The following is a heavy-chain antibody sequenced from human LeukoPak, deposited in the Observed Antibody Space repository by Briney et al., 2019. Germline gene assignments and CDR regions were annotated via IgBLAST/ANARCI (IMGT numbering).Heavy chain of an antibody. D-gene: IGHD3-10*01. Sequence: PGGSLRLSCAASGFAFNNYAMSWVRQAPGKGREWVSSLSRSGASTYYADSVKGRFTISRDSSKNVVDLQMNSLRAEDTAVYYCAKLDMPRGVFQDSNFDNWGQGTLVTVSA. CDR2: LSRSGAST. V-gene: IGHV3-23*01. J-gene: IGHJ4*02. CDR3: AKLDMPRGVFQDSNFDN. CDR1: GFAFNNYA.